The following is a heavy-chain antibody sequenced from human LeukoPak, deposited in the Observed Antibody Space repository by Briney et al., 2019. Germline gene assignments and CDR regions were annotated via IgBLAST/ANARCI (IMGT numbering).Heavy chain of an antibody. V-gene: IGHV1-69*04. D-gene: IGHD2-2*01. Sequence: GASVKVSCKASGGTFSSYAISWVRQAPGQGLAWMGRIIPILGIANYAQKFQGRVTITADKSTSTAYMELSSLRSEDTAVYYCARDRLGYCSSTSCQEAYNWFDPWGQGTLVTVSS. J-gene: IGHJ5*02. CDR1: GGTFSSYA. CDR3: ARDRLGYCSSTSCQEAYNWFDP. CDR2: IIPILGIA.